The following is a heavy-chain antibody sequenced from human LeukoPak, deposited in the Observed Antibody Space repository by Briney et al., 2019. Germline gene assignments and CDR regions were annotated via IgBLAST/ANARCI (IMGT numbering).Heavy chain of an antibody. D-gene: IGHD1-26*01. CDR1: GYTFTSYD. Sequence: ASVTVSCKASGYTFTSYDINWVRQAPGQGLAWVGWMNPNSGNTGYAQKFQGRVTMTRNTSISTAYMELSSLRSEDTAVYYCARDLVGATQGTGWGQGTLVTVSS. V-gene: IGHV1-8*01. CDR2: MNPNSGNT. J-gene: IGHJ4*02. CDR3: ARDLVGATQGTG.